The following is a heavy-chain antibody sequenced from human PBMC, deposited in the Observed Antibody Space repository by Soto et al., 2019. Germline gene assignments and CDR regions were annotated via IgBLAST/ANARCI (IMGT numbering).Heavy chain of an antibody. CDR1: GFTFSSYA. D-gene: IGHD3-3*01. J-gene: IGHJ4*02. Sequence: QVQLVESGGGVVQPGRSLRLSCAASGFTFSSYAMHWVRQAPGKGLEWVAVISYDGSNKYYADSVKGRFTISRDNSKNTLYLQMNSLRAEDTAVYYCANAVRFLEWSVDYWGQGTLVTVSS. V-gene: IGHV3-30-3*01. CDR2: ISYDGSNK. CDR3: ANAVRFLEWSVDY.